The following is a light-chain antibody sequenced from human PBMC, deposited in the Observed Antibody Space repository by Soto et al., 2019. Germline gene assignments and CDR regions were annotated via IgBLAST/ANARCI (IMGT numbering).Light chain of an antibody. J-gene: IGKJ1*01. CDR1: QSISSW. V-gene: IGKV1-5*01. Sequence: DIQMTQSPSTLSASVGDRVTITCRASQSISSWLAWYQQKPGKAPKLLIYDASSLESGAPSRFSGSGSGTEFPLTISSLQPDDFATYYCQQYNSYSQTFGQGTKVEIK. CDR2: DAS. CDR3: QQYNSYSQT.